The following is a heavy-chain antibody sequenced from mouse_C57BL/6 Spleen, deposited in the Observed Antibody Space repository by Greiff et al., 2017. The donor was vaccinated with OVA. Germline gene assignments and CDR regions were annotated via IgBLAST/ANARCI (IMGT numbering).Heavy chain of an antibody. J-gene: IGHJ4*01. CDR2: IYPGSGNT. Sequence: VQLQQSGPELVKPGASVKISCKASGYSFTSYYIHWVKQRPGQGLEWIGWIYPGSGNTKYNEKFKGKATLTADTSSSTAYMQLSSLTSEDSAVYYCARSGDYDGDYYALDYWGQGNSVTVSS. D-gene: IGHD2-4*01. CDR3: ARSGDYDGDYYALDY. V-gene: IGHV1-66*01. CDR1: GYSFTSYY.